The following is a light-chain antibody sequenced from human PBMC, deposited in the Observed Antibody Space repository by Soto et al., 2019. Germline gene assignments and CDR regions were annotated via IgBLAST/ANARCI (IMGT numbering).Light chain of an antibody. CDR2: EVS. CDR3: CSYTDSRTHI. J-gene: IGLJ1*01. V-gene: IGLV2-14*01. Sequence: QSALTQPASLSGSPGQSITISCTGTSSDVGGYNYVSWYQQHPGKAPKLIIFEVSYLPSGISNRFSASKSGDTASLTISGLQADDEADYYCCSYTDSRTHIFRSGTKVTVL. CDR1: SSDVGGYNY.